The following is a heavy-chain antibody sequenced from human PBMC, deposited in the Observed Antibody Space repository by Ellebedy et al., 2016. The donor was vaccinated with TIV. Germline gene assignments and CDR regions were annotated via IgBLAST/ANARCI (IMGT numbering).Heavy chain of an antibody. D-gene: IGHD1-26*01. V-gene: IGHV1-3*01. J-gene: IGHJ3*02. CDR3: ASSTSGSYSFAFDI. Sequence: AASVKVSCKASGYTFTSYAMHWVRQAPGQRLEWMGWINAGNGNTKYSQKFQGRVTITRDTSASTAYMELSSLRSEDTAVYYCASSTSGSYSFAFDIWGQGTMVTVSS. CDR2: INAGNGNT. CDR1: GYTFTSYA.